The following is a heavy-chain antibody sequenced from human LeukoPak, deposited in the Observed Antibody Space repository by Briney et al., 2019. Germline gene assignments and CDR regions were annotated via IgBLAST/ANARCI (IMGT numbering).Heavy chain of an antibody. Sequence: MSSETLSLTCTVSGASISRDTYYWGWIRQSPEKGLEWIGSIDSSGTTHYNSSLKSRVNISVDTSKNQVSLNLTSVTFADTAVYYCARHGYIQFWLYWGQGTQVIVSS. CDR1: GASISRDTYY. J-gene: IGHJ4*02. V-gene: IGHV4-39*01. CDR2: IDSSGTT. CDR3: ARHGYIQFWLY. D-gene: IGHD5-18*01.